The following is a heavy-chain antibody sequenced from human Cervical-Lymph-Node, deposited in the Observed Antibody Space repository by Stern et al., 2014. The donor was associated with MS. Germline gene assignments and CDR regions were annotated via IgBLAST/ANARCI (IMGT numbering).Heavy chain of an antibody. Sequence: EVQLVESGGGLVKPGGSLRLSCAASGFTFSTYSMNWVRQAPGQGLEWVSSITGSGSYRYYADLVKGRFTISRDNAENSLYLQMNSLRGEDTAVYYCARDARLGNYYGMDVWGQGTTVTVSS. CDR1: GFTFSTYS. D-gene: IGHD7-27*01. J-gene: IGHJ6*02. CDR2: ITGSGSYR. CDR3: ARDARLGNYYGMDV. V-gene: IGHV3-21*01.